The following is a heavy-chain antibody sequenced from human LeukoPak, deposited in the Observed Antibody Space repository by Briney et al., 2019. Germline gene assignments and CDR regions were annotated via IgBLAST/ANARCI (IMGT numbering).Heavy chain of an antibody. D-gene: IGHD6-19*01. Sequence: GGSLRLSCAASGFTFSSYAMHWVRQAPGKGLEWVAVISYDGSNKYYAHSVKGRFTISRDNSKNTLYLQMNSLRAEDTAVYYCAKESSGGWYFDYWGQGTLVTVSS. CDR2: ISYDGSNK. CDR3: AKESSGGWYFDY. J-gene: IGHJ4*02. V-gene: IGHV3-30-3*01. CDR1: GFTFSSYA.